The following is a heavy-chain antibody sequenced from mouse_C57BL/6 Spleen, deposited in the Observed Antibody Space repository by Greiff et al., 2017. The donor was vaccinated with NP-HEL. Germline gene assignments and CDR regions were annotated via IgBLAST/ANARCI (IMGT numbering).Heavy chain of an antibody. J-gene: IGHJ2*01. CDR2: INPNNGGT. V-gene: IGHV1-26*01. CDR3: ARWSYDYDVNY. Sequence: VQLQQSGPELVKPGASVKISCKASGYTFTDYYMNWVKQSHGKSLEWIGDINPNNGGTSYNQKFKGKATLTVDKSSSTAYMELRSLTSEDSAVYYCARWSYDYDVNYWGQGTTLTVSS. D-gene: IGHD2-4*01. CDR1: GYTFTDYY.